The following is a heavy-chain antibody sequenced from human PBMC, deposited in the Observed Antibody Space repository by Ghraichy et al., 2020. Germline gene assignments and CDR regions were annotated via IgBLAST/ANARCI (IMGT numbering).Heavy chain of an antibody. CDR2: FDLEEAKT. J-gene: IGHJ4*02. D-gene: IGHD3-22*01. V-gene: IGHV1-24*01. CDR3: ATVGFYDSSPYYKN. CDR1: GYTLTKLS. Sequence: ASVKVSCKVSGYTLTKLSMHWVRQAPGEGLEWMGGFDLEEAKTIYAQKFQGRVTMTEDTSTDTAYMEVSSLRSEDTAVYYCATVGFYDSSPYYKNWGQGTRVTVSS.